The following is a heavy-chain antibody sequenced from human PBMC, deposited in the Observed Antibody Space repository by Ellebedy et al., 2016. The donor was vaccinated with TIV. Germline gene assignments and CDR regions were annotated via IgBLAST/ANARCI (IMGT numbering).Heavy chain of an antibody. CDR3: ARDAYSSGWNIVDY. J-gene: IGHJ4*02. Sequence: GESLKISXAGSGFTFSSHSMNWVRQAPGKGLEWVSSISSTSGFIYYADSVKGRFTISRDNAKNSLYLQMNTLRAEDTAVYYCARDAYSSGWNIVDYWGQGTLVTVSS. V-gene: IGHV3-21*03. CDR2: ISSTSGFI. CDR1: GFTFSSHS. D-gene: IGHD6-19*01.